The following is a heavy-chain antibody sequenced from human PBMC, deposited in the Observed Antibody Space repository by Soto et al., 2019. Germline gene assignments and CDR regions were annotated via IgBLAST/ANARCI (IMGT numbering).Heavy chain of an antibody. V-gene: IGHV1-18*01. CDR1: GYTFTNYG. J-gene: IGHJ6*02. CDR2: ISAYNGNT. D-gene: IGHD1-26*01. CDR3: ARVEDGSGSYYFISGMDV. Sequence: GASVKVSCKASGYTFTNYGISWVRQAPGQGLEWMGWISAYNGNTNYAQKLQGRVTMTTDTSTSTAYMELRSLRSDDTAVYYCARVEDGSGSYYFISGMDVWGQGTTVTVSS.